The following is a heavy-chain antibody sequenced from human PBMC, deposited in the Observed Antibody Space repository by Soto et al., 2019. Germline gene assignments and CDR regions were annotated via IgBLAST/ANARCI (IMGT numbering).Heavy chain of an antibody. D-gene: IGHD4-17*01. J-gene: IGHJ6*02. CDR3: ASDRQGDGDYKLEV. CDR1: GFTFSSYW. CDR2: INRDGSTI. Sequence: EVQLVESGGGLVQPGGSLRLSCEASGFTFSSYWIHWVHQAPGTGLVWVSRINRDGSTINYADSVKGRFTTSRDNGKNTVYLQMNSLRVEEAAVYYCASDRQGDGDYKLEVWGQWTTVIVSS. V-gene: IGHV3-74*01.